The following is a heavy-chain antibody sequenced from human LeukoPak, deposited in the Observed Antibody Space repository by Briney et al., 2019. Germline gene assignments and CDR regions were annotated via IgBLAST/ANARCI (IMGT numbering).Heavy chain of an antibody. V-gene: IGHV3-21*01. CDR3: ARMAYNSSWYGVSALGDY. CDR2: ISSSHTFI. J-gene: IGHJ4*02. Sequence: GGSLTLSCAASGFTFNNYIMLWLPQAPGKGREWVSSISSSHTFIYYAYPVKGRFTISSDNAKDSLYLLMNSLRAEDTAVYYCARMAYNSSWYGVSALGDYWGQGTLVTVSS. CDR1: GFTFNNYI. D-gene: IGHD6-13*01.